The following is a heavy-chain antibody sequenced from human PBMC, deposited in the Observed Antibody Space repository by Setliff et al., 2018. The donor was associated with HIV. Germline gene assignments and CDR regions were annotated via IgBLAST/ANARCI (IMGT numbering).Heavy chain of an antibody. CDR1: GYTFTAHF. J-gene: IGHJ5*02. D-gene: IGHD2-2*02. V-gene: IGHV1-2*06. Sequence: ASVKVSCKASGYTFTAHFLHWVRQAPGQGLEWMGRINPNSGAADYAQNFQGRVTMTRATSMSTAYLKLRSVTASDTAVYYCARYTSKVDWFDPWGQGTLVTVSS. CDR3: ARYTSKVDWFDP. CDR2: INPNSGAA.